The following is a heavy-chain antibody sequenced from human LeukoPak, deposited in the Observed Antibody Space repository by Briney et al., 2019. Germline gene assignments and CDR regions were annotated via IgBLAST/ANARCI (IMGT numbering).Heavy chain of an antibody. D-gene: IGHD1-26*01. CDR3: ARDRYLAPAPPVGATTGGGLDY. CDR2: IYHSGST. V-gene: IGHV4-30-2*01. Sequence: SETLSLTCTVSGGSISSGGYYWSWIRQPPGKGLEWIGYIYHSGSTYYNPSLNSRVTISVDRSKNQFSLKLSSVAAADTAVYYCARDRYLAPAPPVGATTGGGLDYWGQGTLVTVSS. CDR1: GGSISSGGYY. J-gene: IGHJ4*02.